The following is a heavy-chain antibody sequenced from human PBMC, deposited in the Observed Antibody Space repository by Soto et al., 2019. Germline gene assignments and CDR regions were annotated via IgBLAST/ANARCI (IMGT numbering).Heavy chain of an antibody. CDR1: GYTFTSFY. Sequence: QVQLVQSGAEVKEPGASVKISCKASGYTFTSFYIHWVRQAPGQGLEWMGIVNPNGGSTNYAQNFKGRITISRDTSMSTVYMDLSSLRSEDTAVYYCVRGFASGDYWGQGTLVTVSS. V-gene: IGHV1-46*03. J-gene: IGHJ4*02. CDR2: VNPNGGST. CDR3: VRGFASGDY. D-gene: IGHD3-10*01.